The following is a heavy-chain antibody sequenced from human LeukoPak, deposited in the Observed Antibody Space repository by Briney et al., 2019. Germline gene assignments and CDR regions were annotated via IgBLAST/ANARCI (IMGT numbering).Heavy chain of an antibody. CDR3: ARGHSSGSYYFDY. V-gene: IGHV4-4*08. D-gene: IGHD6-19*01. CDR2: IYTSGST. J-gene: IGHJ4*02. Sequence: SETLSLTCTVSGGSISSYYWSWIRQPPGKGLEWIGYIYTSGSTNYNPSLKSRVTMSVDTSKNQFSLKLSSVTAADTAVYYCARGHSSGSYYFDYWGQGTLVTVSS. CDR1: GGSISSYY.